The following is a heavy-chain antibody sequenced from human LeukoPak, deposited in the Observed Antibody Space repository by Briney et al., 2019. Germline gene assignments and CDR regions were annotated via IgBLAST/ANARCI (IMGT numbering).Heavy chain of an antibody. J-gene: IGHJ3*02. V-gene: IGHV1-2*02. Sequence: ASVKVSCKVSGYTLTELSIHWVRQAPGQGLEWMGWINPNSGGTNYAQKFQGRVTMTRDTSISTAYMELSRLRSDDTAVYYCARSIVGAPGVAFGIWGQGTMVTVSS. CDR1: GYTLTELS. D-gene: IGHD1-26*01. CDR2: INPNSGGT. CDR3: ARSIVGAPGVAFGI.